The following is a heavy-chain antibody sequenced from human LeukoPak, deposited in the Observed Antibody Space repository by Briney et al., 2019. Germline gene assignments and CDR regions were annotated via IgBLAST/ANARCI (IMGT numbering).Heavy chain of an antibody. V-gene: IGHV3-11*01. CDR2: ISSSGSTI. Sequence: PGGSLRLSCAASGFTFSDYYMSWIRQAPGKGLEWVSYISSSGSTIYYADSVKGRFTISSDNAKNSLYLQMNSLRAEDTAVYYCAREYYDILTGYELFDYWGQGTLVTVSS. CDR1: GFTFSDYY. CDR3: AREYYDILTGYELFDY. D-gene: IGHD3-9*01. J-gene: IGHJ4*02.